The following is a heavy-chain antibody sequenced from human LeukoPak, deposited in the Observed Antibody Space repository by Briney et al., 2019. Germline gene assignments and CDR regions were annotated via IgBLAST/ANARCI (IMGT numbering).Heavy chain of an antibody. CDR2: TYSSGTT. J-gene: IGHJ4*02. CDR1: GFTVSSNY. V-gene: IGHV3-53*01. Sequence: GGSLRLSCAASGFTVSSNYMSWVRQAPGKGLEYISVTYSSGTTYYADSVRDRFTISRDNSRNTLYLQMNSLRPEDTAVYYCTREPTYSSSLDYWGQGTLVTVSS. D-gene: IGHD6-6*01. CDR3: TREPTYSSSLDY.